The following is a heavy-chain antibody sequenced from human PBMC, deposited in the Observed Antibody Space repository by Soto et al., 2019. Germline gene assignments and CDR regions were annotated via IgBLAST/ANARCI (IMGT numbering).Heavy chain of an antibody. J-gene: IGHJ4*02. Sequence: QVQLQQWGAGLLKPSETLSLTCTVNGGSLTGYYWSWIRQPPGKGLEWIGEDKDGGSTNYSPSLRGRVSISADTSKHHFSLRLNSVTAADTAVYFCARGQEGIVATHWDQGALVTVSS. D-gene: IGHD5-12*01. V-gene: IGHV4-34*01. CDR3: ARGQEGIVATH. CDR2: DKDGGST. CDR1: GGSLTGYY.